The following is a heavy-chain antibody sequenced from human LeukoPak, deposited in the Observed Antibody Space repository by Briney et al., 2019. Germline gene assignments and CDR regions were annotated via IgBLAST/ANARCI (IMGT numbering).Heavy chain of an antibody. CDR2: IYYSGST. CDR3: ARHYAEMATYFDL. D-gene: IGHD5-24*01. J-gene: IGHJ2*01. CDR1: GGSISSYY. Sequence: SETLSLTCTVSGGSISSYYWGWIRQPPGKGLEWIGSIYYSGSTYYNPSLESRVTISVDTSKNQFSLKLSSVTAADTAVYYCARHYAEMATYFDLWGRGTLVTVSS. V-gene: IGHV4-39*01.